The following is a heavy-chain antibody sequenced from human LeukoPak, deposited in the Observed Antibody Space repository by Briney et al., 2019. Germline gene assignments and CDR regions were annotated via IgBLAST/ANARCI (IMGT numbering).Heavy chain of an antibody. V-gene: IGHV1-2*02. CDR3: ARSLNWNYDFWGQGYGMDV. J-gene: IGHJ6*02. CDR1: GFTFTAYF. D-gene: IGHD1-7*01. CDR2: INPNSGGT. Sequence: VKVSCKASGFTFTAYFIHWVRQAPGQGLEWMGWINPNSGGTNCAQKFLGSVTMTRDTSISTAYMELSSLRSDDTAVYYCARSLNWNYDFWGQGYGMDVWGQGTTVTVSS.